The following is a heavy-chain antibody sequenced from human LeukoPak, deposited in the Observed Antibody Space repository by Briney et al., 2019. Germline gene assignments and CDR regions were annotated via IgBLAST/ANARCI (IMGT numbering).Heavy chain of an antibody. D-gene: IGHD3-9*01. CDR1: GGSISSSNW. CDR2: IYHSGST. CDR3: ARSPVRYFDWLLSFDWFDP. Sequence: SGTLSLTCAVSGGSISSSNWWSWVRQPPGKGLEWIGEIYHSGSTNYNPSLKSRVTISVDTSKNQFSLKLSSVTAADTAVYYCARSPVRYFDWLLSFDWFDPWGQGTLVIVSS. V-gene: IGHV4-4*02. J-gene: IGHJ5*02.